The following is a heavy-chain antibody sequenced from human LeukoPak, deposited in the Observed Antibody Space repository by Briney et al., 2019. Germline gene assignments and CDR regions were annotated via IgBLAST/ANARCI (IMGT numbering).Heavy chain of an antibody. CDR1: GLTFSSDA. CDR3: AIVVAARQGTIDP. D-gene: IGHD6-6*01. V-gene: IGHV3-23*01. Sequence: GGSLRLSCAASGLTFSSDAMGSVRQAPGEGVGWVSAIGGSGGTTYYADSVKGRFTISRENSKSTLYVQMNSLRAEDTAVYYCAIVVAARQGTIDPWGQGTLVTISS. J-gene: IGHJ5*02. CDR2: IGGSGGTT.